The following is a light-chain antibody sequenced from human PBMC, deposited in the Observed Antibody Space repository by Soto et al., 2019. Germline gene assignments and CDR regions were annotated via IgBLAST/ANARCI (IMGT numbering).Light chain of an antibody. CDR3: QQYNNWQGT. CDR2: GAS. J-gene: IGKJ1*01. CDR1: QSVSNN. Sequence: PQSPPTLSASLGEKAPSPCRASQSVSNNLAWYQQKPGKAPRLLIYGASTRATGIPARFSGSGSGTDFTFTISSLQSEDFAVYYCQQYNNWQGTFGQGTKVDIK. V-gene: IGKV3-15*01.